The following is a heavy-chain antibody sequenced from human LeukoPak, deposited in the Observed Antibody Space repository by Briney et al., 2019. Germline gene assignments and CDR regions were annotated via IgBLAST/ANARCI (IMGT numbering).Heavy chain of an antibody. CDR1: GGTFSSYG. V-gene: IGHV1-69*04. Sequence: SVKVSCKPSGGTFSSYGFNWIRQAPGQGLEWMGRIIPNLAITNYAPNFQGRVTISADTSTSTAYMELSSLRSEDTAVYYCARHPTYDSSGYRVDNYFDSWGQGTLVTVSS. D-gene: IGHD3-22*01. J-gene: IGHJ4*02. CDR3: ARHPTYDSSGYRVDNYFDS. CDR2: IIPNLAIT.